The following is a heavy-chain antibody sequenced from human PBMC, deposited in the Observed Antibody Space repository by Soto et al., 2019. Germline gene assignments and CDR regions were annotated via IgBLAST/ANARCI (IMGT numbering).Heavy chain of an antibody. V-gene: IGHV1-46*01. D-gene: IGHD2-21*02. CDR2: VNPNGAST. CDR1: GYSSSNYY. CDR3: ASVTTIWSN. J-gene: IGHJ4*02. Sequence: QLQVVQSGAEVKEPGASVKVSCMASGYSSSNYYTHWVRQAPGQGLEWMGIVNPNGASTNYAQRFQGRVTLTRGTSTNTDYMELSRLTSDDTAVYFCASVTTIWSNWGQGTLVTVSS.